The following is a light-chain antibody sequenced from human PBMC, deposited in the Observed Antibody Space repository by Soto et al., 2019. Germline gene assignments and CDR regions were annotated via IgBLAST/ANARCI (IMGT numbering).Light chain of an antibody. Sequence: DIQMTQSPSSVPASVGDRVTITCRASQRIRTWLAWYQQKPGEAPKLLIFAASSLRSGVPSRFSGSGSGTDFTLTISNLQPEDFATYYCRQTDSFPLSFGGGTKVDIK. V-gene: IGKV1D-12*01. J-gene: IGKJ4*01. CDR1: QRIRTW. CDR3: RQTDSFPLS. CDR2: AAS.